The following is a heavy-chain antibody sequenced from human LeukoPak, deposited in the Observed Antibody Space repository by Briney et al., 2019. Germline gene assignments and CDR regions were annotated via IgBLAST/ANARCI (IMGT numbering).Heavy chain of an antibody. CDR2: IKHDGSDQ. D-gene: IGHD6-13*01. CDR3: ARGIATGIDFFDP. J-gene: IGHJ5*02. Sequence: GGSLRLSCAASGFTFSNHGMSWVRQAPGKGLEWVANIKHDGSDQYYLDSVKGRFTISRDNAKNSLYLQMNSLRAEDTAVYYCARGIATGIDFFDPWGQGTLVTVSS. V-gene: IGHV3-7*01. CDR1: GFTFSNHG.